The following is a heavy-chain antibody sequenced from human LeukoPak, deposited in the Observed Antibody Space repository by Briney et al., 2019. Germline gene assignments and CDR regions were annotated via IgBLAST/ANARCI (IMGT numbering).Heavy chain of an antibody. J-gene: IGHJ5*02. CDR1: GFTFSDYC. CDR3: AKDRGYEVVFDP. CDR2: ISSSSSYT. Sequence: GGSLRLSCAASGFTFSDYCMSWIRQAPGKGLEWVSYISSSSSYTNYADSVKGRFTISRDNDKNSLYLQMNSLRIEDTALYYCAKDRGYEVVFDPWGQGTLVAVSS. D-gene: IGHD5-12*01. V-gene: IGHV3-11*05.